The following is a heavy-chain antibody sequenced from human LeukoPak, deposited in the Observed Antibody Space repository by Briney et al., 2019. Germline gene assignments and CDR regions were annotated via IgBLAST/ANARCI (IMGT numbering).Heavy chain of an antibody. J-gene: IGHJ4*02. D-gene: IGHD3-22*01. CDR3: ARDGYHDSSNYYDY. V-gene: IGHV3-30*04. CDR1: GFIFTNYA. Sequence: GGSLRLSCAATGFIFTNYAIHWVRQAPGKGLEWVAVISYDGSNKYYADSVKGRFTISRDNSKNALYLQMNSLRAEDTAVCYCARDGYHDSSNYYDYWGQGTLVTVPS. CDR2: ISYDGSNK.